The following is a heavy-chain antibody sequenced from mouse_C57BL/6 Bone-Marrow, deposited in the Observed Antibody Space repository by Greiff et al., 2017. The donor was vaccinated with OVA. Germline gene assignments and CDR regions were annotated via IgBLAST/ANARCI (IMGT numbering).Heavy chain of an antibody. J-gene: IGHJ1*03. D-gene: IGHD1-1*01. CDR2: INPSTGGT. Sequence: VQLQQSGPELVKPGASVKISCKASGYSFTGYYMNWVKQSPEKSLEWIGEINPSTGGTTYNQKFKAKATLTVDKSSSTAYMQLKSLTSGESAVYYGALFITTVDFYWYFDVWGTGTTVTVSS. V-gene: IGHV1-42*01. CDR3: ALFITTVDFYWYFDV. CDR1: GYSFTGYY.